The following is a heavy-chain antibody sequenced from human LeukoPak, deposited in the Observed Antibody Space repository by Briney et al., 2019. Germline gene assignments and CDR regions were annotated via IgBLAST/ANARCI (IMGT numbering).Heavy chain of an antibody. CDR2: IYYSGNT. D-gene: IGHD3-10*01. Sequence: SETLSLTCTVSGVSISSSNSYWGWIRQPPGKGLEWIGSIYYSGNTYYNASLKSRVTISVDTSKNQFSLKLTSVPAADTAVYYCARQTGSGLFTLPGGQGTLVTVSS. V-gene: IGHV4-39*01. CDR1: GVSISSSNSY. J-gene: IGHJ4*02. CDR3: ARQTGSGLFTLP.